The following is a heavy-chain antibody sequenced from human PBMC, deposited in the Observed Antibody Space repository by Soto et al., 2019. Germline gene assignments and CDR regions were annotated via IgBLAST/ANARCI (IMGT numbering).Heavy chain of an antibody. V-gene: IGHV5-51*01. CDR3: ARHYPTSSITIFGVVITDPPDY. J-gene: IGHJ4*02. CDR1: GYNFTNYW. CDR2: IYPGDSDT. Sequence: GESLKISCKGSGYNFTNYWIGWVRQMPGKGLEWMGIIYPGDSDTRYSPSFQGQVTISADKSISTAYLQWSSLKASDTAMYYCARHYPTSSITIFGVVITDPPDYWGQGTLVTVSS. D-gene: IGHD3-3*01.